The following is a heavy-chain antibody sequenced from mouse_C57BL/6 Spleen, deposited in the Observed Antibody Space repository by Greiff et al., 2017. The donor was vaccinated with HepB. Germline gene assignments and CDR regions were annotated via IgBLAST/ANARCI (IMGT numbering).Heavy chain of an antibody. CDR1: GYTFTSYW. CDR2: IDPSDSYT. Sequence: VQLQQPGAELVRPGTSVKLSCKASGYTFTSYWMHWVKQRPGQGLEWIGVIDPSDSYTNYNQKFKGKATLTVDTSSSTAYMQLSSLTSEDSAVYYCARGAGGDGAMDYWGQGTSVTVSS. CDR3: ARGAGGDGAMDY. J-gene: IGHJ4*01. D-gene: IGHD6-1*01. V-gene: IGHV1-59*01.